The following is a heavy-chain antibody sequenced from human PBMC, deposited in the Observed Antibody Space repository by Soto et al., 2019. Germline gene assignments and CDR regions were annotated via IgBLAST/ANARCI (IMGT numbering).Heavy chain of an antibody. CDR3: ARQALAYYYDSSYNAFGI. D-gene: IGHD3-22*01. V-gene: IGHV5-51*01. Sequence: GESLKISCKGSGYSFTSYWIGWVRQMPGKGLEWMGIIYPGDSDTRYSPSFQGQVTISADKSISTAYLQWSSLKASDSAMYYCARQALAYYYDSSYNAFGIWGQGTMVTVSS. CDR1: GYSFTSYW. CDR2: IYPGDSDT. J-gene: IGHJ3*02.